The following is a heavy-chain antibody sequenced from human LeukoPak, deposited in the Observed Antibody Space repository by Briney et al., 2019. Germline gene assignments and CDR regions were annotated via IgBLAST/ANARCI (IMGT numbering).Heavy chain of an antibody. CDR3: AKDGSRAWDIGFQH. J-gene: IGHJ1*01. CDR1: AFTFINYA. V-gene: IGHV3-23*01. Sequence: GGSLRLSCAASAFTFINYAMSWVRQAPGKGLELVSSISGSGDNTYYAESVKGRFTISRDNSKNTLYLQMNSLRAEDTAVYYCAKDGSRAWDIGFQHWGQGTLVTVSS. CDR2: ISGSGDNT. D-gene: IGHD2-15*01.